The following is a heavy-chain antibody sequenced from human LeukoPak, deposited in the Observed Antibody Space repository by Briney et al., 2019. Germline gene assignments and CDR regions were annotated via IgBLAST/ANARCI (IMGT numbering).Heavy chain of an antibody. CDR3: ARRRGCSSSSCPPDY. J-gene: IGHJ4*02. V-gene: IGHV5-51*01. CDR1: GYTFTTYW. CDR2: IYPGDSDT. Sequence: PGGSLQISCRGSGYTFTTYWIGWVRQMPGKGLEWRGIIYPGDSDTRYSPSFQGQVTMSADKSINIAYLQWSSLKASDTAMYYCARRRGCSSSSCPPDYWGQGTLVTVSS. D-gene: IGHD2-2*01.